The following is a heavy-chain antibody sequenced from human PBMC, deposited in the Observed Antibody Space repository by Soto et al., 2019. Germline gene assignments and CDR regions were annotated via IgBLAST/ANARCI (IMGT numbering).Heavy chain of an antibody. CDR3: ARDWNHAVDY. CDR2: IRSKPNGHAT. J-gene: IGHJ4*02. V-gene: IGHV3-73*02. CDR1: GFTFSESA. D-gene: IGHD1-1*01. Sequence: EVQLVESGGGLVQPGGSLKLSCAASGFTFSESAVNWVRQAPGKGLEWVGHIRSKPNGHATEYAASVKGRFTISRDDSKNTAYLQMDSLKSDDTAVYYCARDWNHAVDYWGQGTLVTVSS.